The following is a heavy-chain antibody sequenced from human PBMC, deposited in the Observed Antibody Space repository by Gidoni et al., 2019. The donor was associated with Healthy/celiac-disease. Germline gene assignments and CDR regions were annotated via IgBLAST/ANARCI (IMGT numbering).Heavy chain of an antibody. J-gene: IGHJ5*02. Sequence: QVQLQESGPGLVKPSQTLSLTCTVSGGSISSGSYYWSWIRQPAGKGLEWIGRIYTSGSTNYNPPPKSRVTISVDTSKNQFSLKLSSVTAADTAVYYCAREGGSGWFDPWGQGTLVTVSS. CDR3: AREGGSGWFDP. V-gene: IGHV4-61*02. D-gene: IGHD3-10*01. CDR2: IYTSGST. CDR1: GGSISSGSYY.